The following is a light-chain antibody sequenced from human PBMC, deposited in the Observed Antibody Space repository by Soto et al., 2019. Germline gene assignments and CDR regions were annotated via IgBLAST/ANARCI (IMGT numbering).Light chain of an antibody. V-gene: IGKV1-27*01. CDR3: QKFNAVPT. Sequence: DIQMTQSPSSLSASVGDRVTITCRASQAISNYLAWYQQKPGKVPSLLIYAASTLQSGVPSRFSGSGSGTDFTLTSSSLQPGDIATYYCQKFNAVPTFGGGTKVEI. J-gene: IGKJ4*01. CDR2: AAS. CDR1: QAISNY.